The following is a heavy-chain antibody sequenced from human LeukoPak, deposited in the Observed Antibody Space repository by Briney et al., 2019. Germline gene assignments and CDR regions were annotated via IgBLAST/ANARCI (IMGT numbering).Heavy chain of an antibody. CDR1: GFTFSSYW. V-gene: IGHV3-7*01. D-gene: IGHD2/OR15-2a*01. Sequence: GGSLRLSCAASGFTFSSYWMTWVRQAPGKGLEWVANIKEDGSEKYYVDSVKGRFTISRDNAKNSLSLQMSSLRAEDTAMYYCAKNKERLDYWGQGTLVTVSS. CDR3: AKNKERLDY. CDR2: IKEDGSEK. J-gene: IGHJ4*02.